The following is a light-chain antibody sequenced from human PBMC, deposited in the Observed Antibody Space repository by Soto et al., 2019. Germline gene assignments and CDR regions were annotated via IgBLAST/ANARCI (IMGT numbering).Light chain of an antibody. CDR2: RNN. CDR3: AAWDDSLSGSYV. J-gene: IGLJ1*01. CDR1: SSNIGSNY. Sequence: QLVLTQPPSASGTPGQRVTISCSGSSSNIGSNYVYWYQQLPGTAPKLLTYRNNQRPSGVPDRFSGSKSGTSASLAISGLRSEDEADYYCAAWDDSLSGSYVFGTGTKLTVL. V-gene: IGLV1-47*01.